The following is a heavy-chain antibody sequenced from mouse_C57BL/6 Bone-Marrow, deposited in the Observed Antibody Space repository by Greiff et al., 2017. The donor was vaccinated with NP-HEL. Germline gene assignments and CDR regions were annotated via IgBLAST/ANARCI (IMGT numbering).Heavy chain of an antibody. CDR3: ARRGITPHDY. CDR1: GYTFTDYY. V-gene: IGHV1-26*01. D-gene: IGHD1-3*01. CDR2: INPNNGGT. J-gene: IGHJ2*01. Sequence: EVQLQQSGPELVKPGASVKISCKASGYTFTDYYMNWVKQSHGKSLEWIGDINPNNGGTSYNQKFKGKATLTVDKSSSTAYMELRSLTSEDSAVYYCARRGITPHDYWGQGTTLTVSS.